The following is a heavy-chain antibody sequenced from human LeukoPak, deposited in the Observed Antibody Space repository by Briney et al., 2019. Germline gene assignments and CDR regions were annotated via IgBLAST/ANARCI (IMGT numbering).Heavy chain of an antibody. Sequence: SETLSLTCTVSGGSISSGSYYWSWIRQPAGKGLEWIGRIYTSGSTNYNPSLKSRVTISVDTSKNQFSLKLSSVTAADSAVYYCAREKGYYYDSSGYHPIDYWGQGTLVTVSS. D-gene: IGHD3-22*01. CDR2: IYTSGST. V-gene: IGHV4-61*02. CDR3: AREKGYYYDSSGYHPIDY. CDR1: GGSISSGSYY. J-gene: IGHJ4*02.